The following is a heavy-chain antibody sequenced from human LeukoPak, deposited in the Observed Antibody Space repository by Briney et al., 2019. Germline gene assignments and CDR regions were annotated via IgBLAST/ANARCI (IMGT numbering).Heavy chain of an antibody. J-gene: IGHJ4*02. Sequence: TSETLSLTCAVYGGSFSGYYWSWIRQPPGKGLEWIGEINHSGSTNYNPSLKSRVTISVDTSKNQFSLKLSSVTAADTAVYYCARSGFGATNIYSYFDYWGQGTLVTVSS. CDR2: INHSGST. CDR3: ARSGFGATNIYSYFDY. CDR1: GGSFSGYY. V-gene: IGHV4-34*01. D-gene: IGHD1-26*01.